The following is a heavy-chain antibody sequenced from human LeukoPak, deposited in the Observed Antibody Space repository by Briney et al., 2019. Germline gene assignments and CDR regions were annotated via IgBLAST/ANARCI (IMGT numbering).Heavy chain of an antibody. D-gene: IGHD2-2*01. V-gene: IGHV4-34*01. CDR2: INHSGST. CDR3: ARDRRYCSSTSCYLHDAFDI. Sequence: PSETLSLTCAVYGGSFSGYYWSWIRQPPGKGLEWIGEINHSGSTNYNPSLKSRVTISVDTSKNQFSLKLSSVTAADTAVYYCARDRRYCSSTSCYLHDAFDIWGQGTMVTVSS. CDR1: GGSFSGYY. J-gene: IGHJ3*02.